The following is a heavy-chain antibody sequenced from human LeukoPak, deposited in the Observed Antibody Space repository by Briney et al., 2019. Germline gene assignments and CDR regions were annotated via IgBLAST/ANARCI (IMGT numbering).Heavy chain of an antibody. V-gene: IGHV1-46*01. CDR3: GSFIPVAGTDY. CDR2: INPSVGGT. CDR1: GYTFTSYY. D-gene: IGHD6-19*01. Sequence: ASVKVSCKASGYTFTSYYMHWVRQAPGQGLEWMGIINPSVGGTNYAQKFQGRVIMTRDTSTSTVYMELSSLTSEDTAVYYCGSFIPVAGTDYWGQGTLVTVSS. J-gene: IGHJ4*02.